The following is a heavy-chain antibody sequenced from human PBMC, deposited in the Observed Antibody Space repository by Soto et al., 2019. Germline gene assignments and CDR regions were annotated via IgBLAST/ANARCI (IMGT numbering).Heavy chain of an antibody. J-gene: IGHJ6*02. CDR3: ARDLWLGDMNYYYGRDV. CDR1: GGSISSYY. CDR2: IYYSGST. Sequence: SETLSLTCTVSGGSISSYYWSWIRQPPGKGLEWIGYIYYSGSTNYNPSLKSRVTISVDTSKNQFSLKLSSVTAADQAAYYCARDLWLGDMNYYYGRDVWAQGTTFTVPS. V-gene: IGHV4-59*01. D-gene: IGHD3-10*01.